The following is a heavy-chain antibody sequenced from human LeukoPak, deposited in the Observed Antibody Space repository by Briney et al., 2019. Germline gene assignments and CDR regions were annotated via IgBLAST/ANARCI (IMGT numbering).Heavy chain of an antibody. J-gene: IGHJ4*02. V-gene: IGHV3-48*01. D-gene: IGHD2-15*01. CDR2: ISSSSSTI. CDR3: ARGYCSGGSCYSDY. CDR1: GFTFSSYS. Sequence: GGSLRLSCAVSGFTFSSYSMNWVRQAPGTGLEAVSYISSSSSTIYYADSVKGRFTISRDKSKNSLYLQMNSLIAQDTALYYYARGYCSGGSCYSDYWGQGTLVTVSS.